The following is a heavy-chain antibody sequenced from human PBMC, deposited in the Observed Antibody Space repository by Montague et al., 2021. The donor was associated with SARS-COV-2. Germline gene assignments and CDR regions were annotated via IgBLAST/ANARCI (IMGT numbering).Heavy chain of an antibody. CDR2: IYYSGST. D-gene: IGHD1-20*01. CDR3: ARDQGYNWNYYYYYGMDV. CDR1: GGSISSSSYY. V-gene: IGHV4-39*07. Sequence: SETLSLTCTVSGGSISSSSYYWGWIRQPPGKGLERIGSIYYSGSTYYNPSPKSRVTISVDTSKNQFSLKLSSVTAADTAVYYCARDQGYNWNYYYYYGMDVWGQGTPVTVSS. J-gene: IGHJ6*02.